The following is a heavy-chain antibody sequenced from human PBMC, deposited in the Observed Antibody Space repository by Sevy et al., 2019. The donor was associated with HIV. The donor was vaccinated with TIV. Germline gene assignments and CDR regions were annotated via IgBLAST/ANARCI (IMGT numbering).Heavy chain of an antibody. CDR1: GFTFSDYC. Sequence: GGSLRLSCAASGFTFSDYCVNWVRQAPGKGLEWVSSIGESSFYIYYADTVKGRFTISRDNAKNSLYLQMNSLRAEDTAGYYWAKATGTEAFDAFDIWGQGTMVTVSS. CDR3: AKATGTEAFDAFDI. V-gene: IGHV3-21*01. D-gene: IGHD1-1*01. J-gene: IGHJ3*02. CDR2: IGESSFYI.